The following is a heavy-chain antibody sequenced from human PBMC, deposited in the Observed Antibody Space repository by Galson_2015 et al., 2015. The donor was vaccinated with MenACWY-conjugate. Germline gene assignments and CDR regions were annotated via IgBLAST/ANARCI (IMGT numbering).Heavy chain of an antibody. CDR3: AKAPHVNIVATPPDY. J-gene: IGHJ4*02. D-gene: IGHD5-12*01. CDR2: SDSGGST. Sequence: GFSLGAYWMHWVRQAPGKGLEWVSASDSGGSTYYADSVKGRFTISRDNSKNTLYLQMNSLRAEDTAVFYCAKAPHVNIVATPPDYWGQGTLVTVSS. V-gene: IGHV3-23*01. CDR1: GFSLGAYW.